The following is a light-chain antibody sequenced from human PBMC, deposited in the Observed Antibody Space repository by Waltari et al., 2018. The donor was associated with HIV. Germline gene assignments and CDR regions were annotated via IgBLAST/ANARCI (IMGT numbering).Light chain of an antibody. CDR1: SSDVGSYYL. J-gene: IGLJ3*02. Sequence: QSALTQPASVSGSPGQSITISCTGTSSDVGSYYLVSWYQQHPGKAPKLMIYEVNKRPSVVSNRFSGSKSGHTSSLTISGLQAEDEADFYCCSYAGSSTLVFGGGTKLTVL. CDR2: EVN. CDR3: CSYAGSSTLV. V-gene: IGLV2-23*02.